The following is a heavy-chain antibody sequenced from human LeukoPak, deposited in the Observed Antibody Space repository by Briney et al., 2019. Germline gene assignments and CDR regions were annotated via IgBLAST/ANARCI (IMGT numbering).Heavy chain of an antibody. CDR3: ARARVGDSSGYYPYYFDY. V-gene: IGHV1-8*01. D-gene: IGHD3-22*01. CDR1: GYTFTSYD. J-gene: IGHJ4*02. CDR2: MNPNSGNT. Sequence: GASVKVSCKASGYTFTSYDINWVRQATGQGLEWMGWMNPNSGNTGYAQKFQGRVTMTRNTSICTAYMELSSLRSEDTAVYYCARARVGDSSGYYPYYFDYWGQGTLVTVSS.